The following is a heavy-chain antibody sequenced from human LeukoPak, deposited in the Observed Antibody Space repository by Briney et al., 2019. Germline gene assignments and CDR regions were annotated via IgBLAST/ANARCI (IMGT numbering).Heavy chain of an antibody. D-gene: IGHD3-10*01. Sequence: SETLSLTCTVSGGSISSSYYWGWIRQPPGKGLDWIGSIYYGGSTYYNPSLRSRVTTSVDTSKNQFSLKLTSVTSADTAVYYCARHGNHYYGSGGFDYWGQGTLVTVSS. CDR1: GGSISSSYY. V-gene: IGHV4-39*01. CDR3: ARHGNHYYGSGGFDY. J-gene: IGHJ4*02. CDR2: IYYGGST.